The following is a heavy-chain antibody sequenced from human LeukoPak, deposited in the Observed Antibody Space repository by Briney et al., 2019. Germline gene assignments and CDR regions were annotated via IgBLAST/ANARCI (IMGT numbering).Heavy chain of an antibody. J-gene: IGHJ4*02. CDR3: ASRRYSSGRGY. CDR2: INHSGGT. CDR1: GGSFSGYY. Sequence: MASETLSLTCAVYGGSFSGYYWSWIRQPPGKGLEWIGEINHSGGTNYNPSLKSRVTISVDTSKNQFSLKLSSVTAADTAVYYCASRRYSSGRGYWGQGTLVTVSS. V-gene: IGHV4-34*01. D-gene: IGHD6-19*01.